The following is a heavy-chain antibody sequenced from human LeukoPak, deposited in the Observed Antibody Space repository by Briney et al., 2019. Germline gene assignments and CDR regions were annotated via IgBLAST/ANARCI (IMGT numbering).Heavy chain of an antibody. CDR3: ARIAWDAFDI. CDR2: LNNDGSST. J-gene: IGHJ3*02. V-gene: IGHV3-74*01. CDR1: GFTFSSYW. D-gene: IGHD2-15*01. Sequence: GGSLRLSCAASGFTFSSYWMHWVRQAPGKGLVWVSRLNNDGSSTNYADSVKGRFTIYRDNAKNTLYLQMNSVKAEDTAVYYCARIAWDAFDIWGQGTMVTVSS.